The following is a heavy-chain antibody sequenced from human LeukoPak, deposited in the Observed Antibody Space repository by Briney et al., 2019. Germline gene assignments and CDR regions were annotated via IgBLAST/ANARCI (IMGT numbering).Heavy chain of an antibody. CDR3: PKSLYGGNDVGSV. CDR1: GFTFSSYA. Sequence: GGSLRLSCAASGFTFSSYAMSWVRQAPGKGLEWVYAISGSGGSTYYADSVKGRFTISRDNSKITLYLQMNSLRAEDTAVYYSPKSLYGGNDVGSVWGQGTVVSVSS. V-gene: IGHV3-23*01. J-gene: IGHJ4*02. CDR2: ISGSGGST. D-gene: IGHD2-8*01.